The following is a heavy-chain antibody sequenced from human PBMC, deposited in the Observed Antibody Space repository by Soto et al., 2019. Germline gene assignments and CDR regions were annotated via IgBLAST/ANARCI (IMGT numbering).Heavy chain of an antibody. CDR1: GFTFSSYS. V-gene: IGHV3-21*02. CDR2: ISSSSSYI. D-gene: IGHD3-16*02. Sequence: EVQLVESGGGQVKPGGSLRLSCAASGFTFSSYSMNWVRQAPGKGLEWVSSISSSSSYIYYADSVKGRFTISRDNAKNSLYLQMNSLRAEDTAVYYCARESGTDYIWGSYRPDAFDIWRQGTMVTVSS. J-gene: IGHJ3*02. CDR3: ARESGTDYIWGSYRPDAFDI.